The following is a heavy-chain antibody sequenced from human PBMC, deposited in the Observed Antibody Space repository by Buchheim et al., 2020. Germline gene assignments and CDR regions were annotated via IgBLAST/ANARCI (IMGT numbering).Heavy chain of an antibody. CDR1: GGSVSSGSYY. V-gene: IGHV4-61*02. CDR2: IYTSGST. D-gene: IGHD2-15*01. J-gene: IGHJ4*02. Sequence: QVQLQESGPGLVKPSETLSLTCTVSGGSVSSGSYYWSWIRQPAGKGLEWIGRIYTSGSTNYNPSLKSRVTMSVDTSKNQFSLKLSSVTAADTAVYYCARLYCSGGSCSYDYWGQGTL. CDR3: ARLYCSGGSCSYDY.